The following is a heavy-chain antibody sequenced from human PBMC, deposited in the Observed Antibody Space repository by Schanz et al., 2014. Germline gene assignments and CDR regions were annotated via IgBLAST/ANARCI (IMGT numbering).Heavy chain of an antibody. Sequence: QVQLQESGPGLVKPSQTLSLTCAVSGVSISSGGYSWTWIRQPPGKGPEWIGYIFYSGSTNYNPSLKGRITRSVDTSKNQFSLKVTSVTAAETAVYYCARENVGRGFDYWGRGALVTVSS. D-gene: IGHD3-10*02. CDR1: GVSISSGGYS. CDR3: ARENVGRGFDY. CDR2: IFYSGST. V-gene: IGHV4-30-4*07. J-gene: IGHJ4*02.